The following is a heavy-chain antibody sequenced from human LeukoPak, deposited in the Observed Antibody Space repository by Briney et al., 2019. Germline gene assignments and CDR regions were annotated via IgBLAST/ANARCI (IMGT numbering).Heavy chain of an antibody. CDR2: ISAYNGNT. J-gene: IGHJ5*02. Sequence: ASVKVSCKASGYTFTSYGISWVRQAPGQGLEWMGWISAYNGNTNYAQKLQGRVTMTTDTSTSTAYMELRSLSSDDTAVYYCARGGGDYGDYFDRDWFDPWGQGTLVTVSS. CDR3: ARGGGDYGDYFDRDWFDP. CDR1: GYTFTSYG. V-gene: IGHV1-18*01. D-gene: IGHD4-17*01.